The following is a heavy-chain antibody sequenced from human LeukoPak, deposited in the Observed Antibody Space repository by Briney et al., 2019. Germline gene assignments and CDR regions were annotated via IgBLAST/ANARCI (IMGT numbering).Heavy chain of an antibody. Sequence: SETLSLTCTVSGGSITRGGYWSWIRQPPGKGLEWIGYIYYSGSTNYNPSLKSRVTISVDTSKNQFSLKLSSVTAADTAVYYCARDRREYSYESWFDPWGQGTLVTVSS. D-gene: IGHD5-18*01. J-gene: IGHJ5*02. V-gene: IGHV4-61*08. CDR2: IYYSGST. CDR1: GGSITRGGY. CDR3: ARDRREYSYESWFDP.